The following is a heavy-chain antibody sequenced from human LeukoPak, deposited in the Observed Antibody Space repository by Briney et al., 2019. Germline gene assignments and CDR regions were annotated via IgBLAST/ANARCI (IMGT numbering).Heavy chain of an antibody. CDR2: INPKPNSGAT. CDR3: VRDVTRGGR. D-gene: IGHD3-10*01. V-gene: IGHV1-2*02. CDR1: GYTFTGYY. Sequence: ASVKVSCKASGYTFTGYYMYWVRQAPGQGLEWMGWINPKPNSGATMYAQKFQGRVTMTRDTSISTAYMELSGLRSDDTAVYYCVRDVTRGGRWGQGTLVTVSS. J-gene: IGHJ4*02.